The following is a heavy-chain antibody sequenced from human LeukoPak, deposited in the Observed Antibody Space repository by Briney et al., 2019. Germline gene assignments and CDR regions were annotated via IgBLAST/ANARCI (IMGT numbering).Heavy chain of an antibody. V-gene: IGHV1-2*04. J-gene: IGHJ4*02. CDR1: GYTFTGYY. D-gene: IGHD2-15*01. Sequence: ASVKVSCKASGYTFTGYYMHWVRQAPGQGLEWMGWINPNSGGTNYAQKFQGWVTMTRDTSISTVYMELSRLRSDDTAVYYCARDKGYCSGGSCYSLDHWGQGTLVTVSS. CDR3: ARDKGYCSGGSCYSLDH. CDR2: INPNSGGT.